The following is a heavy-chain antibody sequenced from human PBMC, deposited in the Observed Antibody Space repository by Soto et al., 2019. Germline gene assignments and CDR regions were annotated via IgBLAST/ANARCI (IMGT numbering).Heavy chain of an antibody. CDR3: ARDGYCSGGSCRYYYGMDV. V-gene: IGHV3-33*01. Sequence: QVQLVESGGGVVQPGRSLRLSCAASGFTFSSYGMHWVRQAPGKGLESVAVIWYDGSNKYYADSVKGRFTISRDNSKNTLYLQMNSLRAEDTAVYYCARDGYCSGGSCRYYYGMDVWGQRTTVTVSS. J-gene: IGHJ6*02. CDR1: GFTFSSYG. D-gene: IGHD2-15*01. CDR2: IWYDGSNK.